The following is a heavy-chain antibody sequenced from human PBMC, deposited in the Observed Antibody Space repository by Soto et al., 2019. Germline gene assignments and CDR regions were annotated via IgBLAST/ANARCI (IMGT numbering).Heavy chain of an antibody. Sequence: SGPTLVNPTQTLTLTCTFSGFSLSTSGMCVSWIRQPPGKALEWLARIDWDDDKYYSTSLKTRLTISKDTSKNQVVLTMTNMDPVDTATYYCARIRTGGPHNYMDVWGKGTTVTVSS. CDR2: IDWDDDK. J-gene: IGHJ6*03. CDR1: GFSLSTSGMC. V-gene: IGHV2-70*11. D-gene: IGHD1-26*01. CDR3: ARIRTGGPHNYMDV.